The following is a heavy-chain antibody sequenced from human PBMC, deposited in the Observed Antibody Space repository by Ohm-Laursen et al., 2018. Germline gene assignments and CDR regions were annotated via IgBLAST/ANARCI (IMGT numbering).Heavy chain of an antibody. CDR1: GYTFTGYY. V-gene: IGHV1-2*02. J-gene: IGHJ4*02. CDR3: ARGHYYDSRYFDY. CDR2: INPNSGGT. D-gene: IGHD3-22*01. Sequence: ASVKVSCKASGYTFTGYYMHWVRQAPGQGLKWMGWINPNSGGTNYAQKFQGRVTMTRDTSISTAYMELSRLRSDDTAVYYCARGHYYDSRYFDYWGQGTLVTVSS.